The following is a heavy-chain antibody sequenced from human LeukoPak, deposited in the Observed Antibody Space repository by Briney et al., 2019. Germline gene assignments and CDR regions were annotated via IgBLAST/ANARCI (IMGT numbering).Heavy chain of an antibody. V-gene: IGHV3-7*01. CDR2: IKQDGSEK. Sequence: GGSLRLSCAASEFSVGSNYMTWVRQAPGKGLEWVANIKQDGSEKYYVDSVKGRFTISRDNAKNSLYLQMNSLRAEDTAVYYCARAGSNPRIAVAGSFDYWGQGTLVTVSS. D-gene: IGHD6-19*01. J-gene: IGHJ4*02. CDR3: ARAGSNPRIAVAGSFDY. CDR1: EFSVGSNY.